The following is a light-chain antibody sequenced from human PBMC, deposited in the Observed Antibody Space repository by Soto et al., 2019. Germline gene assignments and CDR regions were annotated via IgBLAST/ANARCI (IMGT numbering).Light chain of an antibody. CDR1: QTISSF. J-gene: IGKJ2*01. CDR3: QQRTNRPL. Sequence: EIVLTQSPATLSLSPGERATLSCRASQTISSFLAWYQQKPGQAPRLLIYDTSNRATGVPARFSGSRSGTDFTLTISSLEPEEFAVYYCQQRTNRPLFGQGTKLEIK. V-gene: IGKV3-11*01. CDR2: DTS.